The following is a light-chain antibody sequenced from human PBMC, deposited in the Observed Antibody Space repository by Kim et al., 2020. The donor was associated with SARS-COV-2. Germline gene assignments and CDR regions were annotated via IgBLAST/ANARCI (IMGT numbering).Light chain of an antibody. V-gene: IGKV1-5*03. CDR3: QQYNSDPYT. Sequence: PSIGDRVTITCRASERISKWLAWYQQKPGKAPNLQIYKASSLKSGVPSRFSGTGSGTDFTLTISSLQPDDSATYFCQQYNSDPYTFGQGTKVDIK. J-gene: IGKJ2*01. CDR1: ERISKW. CDR2: KAS.